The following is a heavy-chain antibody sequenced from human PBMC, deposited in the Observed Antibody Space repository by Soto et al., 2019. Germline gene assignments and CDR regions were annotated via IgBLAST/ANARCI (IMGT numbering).Heavy chain of an antibody. CDR3: ARGIAARPQYLNWFDP. D-gene: IGHD6-6*01. V-gene: IGHV1-69*02. CDR2: IIPILGIA. Sequence: VQLVQSGAEVKKPGSSVKVSCKASGGTFSSYTISWVRQAPGQGLEWMGRIIPILGIANYAQKFQGRVTITADKSTSTAYMELSSLRSEDTAVYYCARGIAARPQYLNWFDPWGQGTLVTVSS. CDR1: GGTFSSYT. J-gene: IGHJ5*02.